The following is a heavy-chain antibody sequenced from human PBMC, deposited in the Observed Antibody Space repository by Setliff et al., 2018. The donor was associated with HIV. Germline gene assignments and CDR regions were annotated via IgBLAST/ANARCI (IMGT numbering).Heavy chain of an antibody. Sequence: AASVKVSCKASGYSFARYGLSWVRQAPGQGLEWMGWISGFNGNTKYAQSFQDRVAMTTETATSTAYMEMRSLRSDDTAVYFCARVPYRSAWFSGGHDAFDIGGQGTMVTVSS. J-gene: IGHJ3*02. CDR3: ARVPYRSAWFSGGHDAFDI. D-gene: IGHD6-19*01. CDR1: GYSFARYG. V-gene: IGHV1-18*01. CDR2: ISGFNGNT.